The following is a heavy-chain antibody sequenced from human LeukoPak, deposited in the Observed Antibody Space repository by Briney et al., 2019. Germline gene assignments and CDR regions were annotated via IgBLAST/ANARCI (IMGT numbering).Heavy chain of an antibody. CDR3: ARDGRPYGIVGASDY. CDR1: GYTFTGYY. D-gene: IGHD1-26*01. J-gene: IGHJ4*02. V-gene: IGHV1-2*02. CDR2: INPNSGGT. Sequence: ASVKVSCKASGYTFTGYYMHWVRQAPGQGLEWMGWINPNSGGTNYAQKFQGRVTMTRDTSISTAYMELSRLRSDDTAVYYCARDGRPYGIVGASDYWGQGTLVTVSS.